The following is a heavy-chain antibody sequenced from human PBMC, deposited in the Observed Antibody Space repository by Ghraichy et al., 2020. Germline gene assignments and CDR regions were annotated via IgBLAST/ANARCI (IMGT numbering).Heavy chain of an antibody. CDR3: AREAGYYYGSGSYYFPYYYDGMDV. Sequence: GGSLRLSCAASGFTFSSYAMHWVRQAPGKGLEWVAVISYDGSNKYYADSVKGRFTISRDNSKNTLYLQMNSLRAEDTAVYYCAREAGYYYGSGSYYFPYYYDGMDVWGQGTTVTVSS. J-gene: IGHJ6*02. CDR1: GFTFSSYA. D-gene: IGHD3-10*01. V-gene: IGHV3-30-3*01. CDR2: ISYDGSNK.